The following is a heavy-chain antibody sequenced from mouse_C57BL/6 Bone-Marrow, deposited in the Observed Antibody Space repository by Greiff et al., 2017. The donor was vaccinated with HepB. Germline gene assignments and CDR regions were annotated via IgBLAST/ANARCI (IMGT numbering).Heavy chain of an antibody. J-gene: IGHJ3*01. CDR3: ARSGFYSNYEAWFAY. CDR1: GYAFTNYL. V-gene: IGHV1-54*01. CDR2: INPGSGGT. Sequence: QVQLQQSGAELVRPGTSVKVSCKASGYAFTNYLIEWVKQRPGQGLEWIGVINPGSGGTNYNEKFKGKATLTADKSSSTAYMQLSSLTSEDSAGYFCARSGFYSNYEAWFAYWGQGTLVTVSA. D-gene: IGHD2-5*01.